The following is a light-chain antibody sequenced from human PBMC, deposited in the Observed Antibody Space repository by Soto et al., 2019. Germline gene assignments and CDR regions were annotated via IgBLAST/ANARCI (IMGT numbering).Light chain of an antibody. CDR3: LQHNSYPYT. V-gene: IGKV1-17*03. J-gene: IGKJ2*01. Sequence: MSQSPSASSALFGNRVTIICRASQDLSRFVAWFQQKPGKAPERLIYDTSTLQVGVPSRFSGGGSGTEFTLAISGLQPEDSATYYCLQHNSYPYTFGQGTKLEIK. CDR2: DTS. CDR1: QDLSRF.